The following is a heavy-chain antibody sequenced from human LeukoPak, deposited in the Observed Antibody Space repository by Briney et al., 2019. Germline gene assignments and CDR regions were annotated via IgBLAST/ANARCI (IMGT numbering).Heavy chain of an antibody. CDR3: ATFPPYYYYYYYMDV. Sequence: GGSLRLSCAASGFTFSSYAMSWVRQAPGKGLEWVANIKQDGSEKYYVDSVKVRFTISRDNAKNSLYLQMNSLRAEDAAVYYCATFPPYYYYYYYMDVWGKGTTVTVSS. V-gene: IGHV3-7*01. CDR2: IKQDGSEK. J-gene: IGHJ6*03. CDR1: GFTFSSYA. D-gene: IGHD2-21*01.